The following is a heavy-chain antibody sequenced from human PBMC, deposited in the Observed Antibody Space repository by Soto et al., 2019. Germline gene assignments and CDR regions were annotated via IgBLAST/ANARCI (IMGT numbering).Heavy chain of an antibody. CDR3: ASRLTFGGVIVIGAFDI. J-gene: IGHJ3*02. CDR1: GGSISSSSYY. Sequence: KASETLSLTCTVSGGSISSSSYYWGWIRQPPGKGLEWIGSIYYSGSTYYNPSLKSRVTISVDTSKNQFSLKLSSVTAADTAVYYCASRLTFGGVIVIGAFDIWGQGTMVTVSS. V-gene: IGHV4-39*01. D-gene: IGHD3-16*02. CDR2: IYYSGST.